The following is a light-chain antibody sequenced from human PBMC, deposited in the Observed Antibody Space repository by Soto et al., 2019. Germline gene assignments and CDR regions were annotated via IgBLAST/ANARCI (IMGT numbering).Light chain of an antibody. CDR2: DAS. V-gene: IGKV1-5*01. CDR1: QSISSW. J-gene: IGKJ1*01. CDR3: QQSSSHPWT. Sequence: DIQMTQSPSTLTASLGDRVTITCRASQSISSWLAWYQQKPGKAPKLLIYDASTLESGAPSRFRGSGSGTDFTLTISSLQPEDFATYYCQQSSSHPWTFGQGTKVDIK.